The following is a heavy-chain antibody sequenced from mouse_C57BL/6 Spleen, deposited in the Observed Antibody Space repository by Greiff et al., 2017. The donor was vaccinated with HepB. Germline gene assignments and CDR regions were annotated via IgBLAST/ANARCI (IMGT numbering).Heavy chain of an antibody. J-gene: IGHJ4*01. CDR1: GFTFSDYG. Sequence: EVKVVESGGGLVKPGGSLKLSCAASGFTFSDYGMHWVRQAPEKGLEWVAYISSGSSTIYYADTVKGRFTISRDNAKNTLFLQMTGLRSEDTAMYYCARGYGNPYAMDYWGQGTSVTVSS. D-gene: IGHD2-1*01. CDR2: ISSGSSTI. V-gene: IGHV5-17*01. CDR3: ARGYGNPYAMDY.